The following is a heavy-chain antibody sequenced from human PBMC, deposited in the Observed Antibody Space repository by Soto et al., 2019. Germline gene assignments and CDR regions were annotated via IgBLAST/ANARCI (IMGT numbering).Heavy chain of an antibody. J-gene: IGHJ6*02. V-gene: IGHV3-21*04. Sequence: PGGSLRLSCAASGFTFSSYSMNWVRQAPGKGLEWVSSISSSSSYIYYADSVKGRFTISRDNAKNSLYLQMNSLRAEDTAVYYCEKPLTNYSSSSWREGPGNLYYYYGMDVWGQGTTVTVSS. CDR3: EKPLTNYSSSSWREGPGNLYYYYGMDV. CDR1: GFTFSSYS. D-gene: IGHD6-6*01. CDR2: ISSSSSYI.